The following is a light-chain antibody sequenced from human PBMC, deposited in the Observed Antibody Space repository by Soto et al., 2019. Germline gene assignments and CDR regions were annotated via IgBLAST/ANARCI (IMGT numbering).Light chain of an antibody. CDR2: SAS. CDR3: QQRTNWPPT. CDR1: QSVGND. Sequence: EIVLTQSPATLSLSPGERATLSCRASQSVGNDLVWYHHKPGQAPRLLIYSASNRAPGIPARFSGSGSGTDFTLTISSLEPEDFAVYYCQQRTNWPPTFGGGTKVEIK. J-gene: IGKJ4*01. V-gene: IGKV3-11*01.